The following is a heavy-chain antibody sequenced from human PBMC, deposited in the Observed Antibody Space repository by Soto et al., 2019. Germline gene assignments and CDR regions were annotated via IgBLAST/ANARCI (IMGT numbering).Heavy chain of an antibody. J-gene: IGHJ3*02. D-gene: IGHD4-17*01. CDR1: GFTFSNDC. V-gene: IGHV3-23*01. CDR2: TSASGGRT. Sequence: QPGGSLRLSCAASGFTFSNDCINWVRQAPGAGPEWVSGTSASGGRTYYADSVKGRFTISRDNSKNTVFLQMNGLRAEDTALYYCAKDPNGDYVGAFDMWGRGTMVTVSS. CDR3: AKDPNGDYVGAFDM.